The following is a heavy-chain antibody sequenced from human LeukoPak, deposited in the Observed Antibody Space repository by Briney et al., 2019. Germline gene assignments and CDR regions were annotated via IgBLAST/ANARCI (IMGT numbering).Heavy chain of an antibody. CDR2: IIPIFGTA. CDR3: ARPHDYGGNSVGWFDP. V-gene: IGHV1-69*06. CDR1: GGTFSSYA. J-gene: IGHJ5*02. D-gene: IGHD4-23*01. Sequence: GASVKVSCKASGGTFSSYAISWVRQATGQGLEWMGRIIPIFGTANYAQKFQGRVTITADKSTSTAYMELSSLRSEDTAVYYCARPHDYGGNSVGWFDPWGQGTLVPVYS.